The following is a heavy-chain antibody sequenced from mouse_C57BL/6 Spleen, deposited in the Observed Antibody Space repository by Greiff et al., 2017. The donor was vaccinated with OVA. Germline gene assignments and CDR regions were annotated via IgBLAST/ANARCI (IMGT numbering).Heavy chain of an antibody. V-gene: IGHV3-6*01. CDR3: ARGTGTDAMDY. Sequence: EVQLVESGPGLVKPSQSLSLTCSVTGYSITSGYYWNWIRQFPGNKLEWMGYISYDGSNNYNPSLKNRISITRDTSKNQFFLKLNSVTTEDTATYYCARGTGTDAMDYWGQGTSVTVSS. J-gene: IGHJ4*01. D-gene: IGHD4-1*01. CDR2: ISYDGSN. CDR1: GYSITSGYY.